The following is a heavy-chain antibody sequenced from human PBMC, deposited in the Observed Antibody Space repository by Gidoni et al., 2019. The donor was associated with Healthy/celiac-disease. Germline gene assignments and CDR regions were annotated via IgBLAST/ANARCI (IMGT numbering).Heavy chain of an antibody. D-gene: IGHD2-21*02. V-gene: IGHV3-23*01. CDR2: ISGSGGST. CDR3: AKDLGTYCGGDCGYAFDI. CDR1: SYA. Sequence: SYAMSWVRQAPGKGLEWVSAISGSGGSTYYADSVKGRFTISRDNSKNTLYLQMNSLRAEYTAVYYCAKDLGTYCGGDCGYAFDIWGQGTMVTVSS. J-gene: IGHJ3*02.